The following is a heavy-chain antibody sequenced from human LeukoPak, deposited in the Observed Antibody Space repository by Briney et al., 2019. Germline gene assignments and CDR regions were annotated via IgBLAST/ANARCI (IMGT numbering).Heavy chain of an antibody. CDR3: ARRETSNKKYYYDSSGYYYVY. V-gene: IGHV4-39*01. CDR2: IYYSGST. J-gene: IGHJ4*02. Sequence: KPSETLSLTCTVSGGSISSSRYYWGWIRQPPGKGLEWIGNIYYSGSTYYNPSLKSRVTISVDTSKNQFSLKLSSVTAADTAVYYCARRETSNKKYYYDSSGYYYVYWGQGTLVTVSS. CDR1: GGSISSSRYY. D-gene: IGHD3-22*01.